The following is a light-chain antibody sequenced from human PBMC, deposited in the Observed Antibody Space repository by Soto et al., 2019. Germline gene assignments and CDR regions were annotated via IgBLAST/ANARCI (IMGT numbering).Light chain of an antibody. Sequence: SAGTVSLYTEERATLSCRASQNVDSNYLAWYQQKPGQAPRLLIYGASSRATGIPDRFSGSGSGTDFTLTISSLQPDDIGVYCWHPAYLLPPFGGRSKVAI. CDR3: HPAYLLPP. V-gene: IGKV3D-7*01. CDR1: QNVDSNY. CDR2: GAS. J-gene: IGKJ4*01.